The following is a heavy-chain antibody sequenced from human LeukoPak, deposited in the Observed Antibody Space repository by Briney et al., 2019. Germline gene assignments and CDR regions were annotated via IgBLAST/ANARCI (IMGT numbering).Heavy chain of an antibody. D-gene: IGHD6-19*01. CDR3: ATGYSSGWSDAFDI. CDR1: GYTLTELS. Sequence: ASVTVSCKVSGYTLTELSMHWVRQAPGKGLEWMGGFDPEDGETIYAQKFQGRVTMTEDTSTDTAYMELSSLRSEDTAVYCCATGYSSGWSDAFDIWGQGTMVTVSS. J-gene: IGHJ3*02. CDR2: FDPEDGET. V-gene: IGHV1-24*01.